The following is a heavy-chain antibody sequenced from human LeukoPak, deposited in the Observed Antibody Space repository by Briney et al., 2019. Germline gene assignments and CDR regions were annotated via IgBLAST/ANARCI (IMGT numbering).Heavy chain of an antibody. Sequence: GGSLRLSCAASGLTFSGYAMHWVRQAPGKGLEWVAVISYDGSNKYYADSVKGRFTISRDNSKNTLYLQMNSLRAEDTAVYYCARPYGDHDYWGQGTLVTVSS. J-gene: IGHJ4*02. D-gene: IGHD4-17*01. V-gene: IGHV3-30*04. CDR1: GLTFSGYA. CDR3: ARPYGDHDY. CDR2: ISYDGSNK.